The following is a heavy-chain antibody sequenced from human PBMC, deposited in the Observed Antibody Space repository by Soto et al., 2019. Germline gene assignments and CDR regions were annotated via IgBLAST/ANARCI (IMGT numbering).Heavy chain of an antibody. Sequence: GGSLRLSCAASRFTFSRYGMYWVRQAPGKGLEWLAVIWYDGINKYYADSVKGRFTISRDTSKNMLYPQMNSLRADDTAVYYCARGRGVPAARGHGTDVWGQGTTVTVSS. CDR3: ARGRGVPAARGHGTDV. CDR2: IWYDGINK. D-gene: IGHD2-2*01. V-gene: IGHV3-33*07. CDR1: RFTFSRYG. J-gene: IGHJ6*02.